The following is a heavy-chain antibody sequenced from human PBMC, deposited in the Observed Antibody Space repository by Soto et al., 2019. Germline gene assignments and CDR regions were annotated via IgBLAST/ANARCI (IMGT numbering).Heavy chain of an antibody. CDR1: GYTFTSYD. Sequence: ASVKVSCKASGYTFTSYDINWVRQATGQGLEWMGWMNPNSGNTGYAQKFQGRVTMTRNTSISTAYMELSSLRSEDTAVYYCAGGRAYYDFWSGYYRDYYGMDVWGQGTTVTVSS. J-gene: IGHJ6*02. CDR2: MNPNSGNT. D-gene: IGHD3-3*01. CDR3: AGGRAYYDFWSGYYRDYYGMDV. V-gene: IGHV1-8*01.